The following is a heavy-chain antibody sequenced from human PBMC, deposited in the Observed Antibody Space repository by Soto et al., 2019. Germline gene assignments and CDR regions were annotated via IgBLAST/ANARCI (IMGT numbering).Heavy chain of an antibody. Sequence: ASVKVSCKASGYTFTSYYMHWVRQAPGQGLEWMGIINPSGGSTSYAQKFQGRVTMTRDTSTSTVYMELSSLRSEDTAVYYCASPPVGAVAGDEGAFDIWGQGTMVTVSS. CDR2: INPSGGST. CDR3: ASPPVGAVAGDEGAFDI. CDR1: GYTFTSYY. J-gene: IGHJ3*02. D-gene: IGHD6-19*01. V-gene: IGHV1-46*01.